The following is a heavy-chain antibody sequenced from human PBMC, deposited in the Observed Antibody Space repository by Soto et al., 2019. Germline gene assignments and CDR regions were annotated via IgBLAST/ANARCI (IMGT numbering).Heavy chain of an antibody. J-gene: IGHJ6*01. CDR2: VIPVLTTT. D-gene: IGHD2-21*02. Sequence: QVRLVQSGAEVKKSGSSVKVSCMASGGTFSSYTVNWLRQAPGRGLEWMGRVIPVLTTTNYAQKFRGRVTITADKSANAVYMELTSLSSEGTAIYYCARRRYCGYDCYHKHYYGMDVW. CDR1: GGTFSSYT. CDR3: ARRRYCGYDCYHKHYYGMDV. V-gene: IGHV1-69*08.